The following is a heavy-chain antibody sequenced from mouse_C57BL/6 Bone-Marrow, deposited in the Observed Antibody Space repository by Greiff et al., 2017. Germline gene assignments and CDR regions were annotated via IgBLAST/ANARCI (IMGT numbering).Heavy chain of an antibody. J-gene: IGHJ3*01. V-gene: IGHV1-64*01. Sequence: VKLQQPGAELVKPGASVKLSCKASGYTFTSYWMHWVKQRPGQGLEWIGMIHPNSGSTNYNEKFKSKATLTVDKSSSTAYMQLSSLTSEDSAVYYCARYYYGSSYDAYWDQGTLVTVSA. D-gene: IGHD1-1*01. CDR2: IHPNSGST. CDR1: GYTFTSYW. CDR3: ARYYYGSSYDAY.